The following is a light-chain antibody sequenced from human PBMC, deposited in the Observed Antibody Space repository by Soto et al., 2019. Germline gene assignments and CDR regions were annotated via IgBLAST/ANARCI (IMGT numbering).Light chain of an antibody. V-gene: IGKV3D-15*01. J-gene: IGKJ1*01. CDR1: QSVSNN. CDR3: QQYNNWLWT. Sequence: EIVLTQSRGTLSLSPGERATLSCRSSQSVSNNYLAWYQQKPGQAPRLLIYGASTRATGIPARFSGSGSGTEFTLTISSLQSEDFAVYYCQQYNNWLWTFGQGTKVDIK. CDR2: GAS.